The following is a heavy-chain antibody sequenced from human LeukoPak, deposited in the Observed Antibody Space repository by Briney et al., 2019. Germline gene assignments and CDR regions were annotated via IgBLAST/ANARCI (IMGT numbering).Heavy chain of an antibody. V-gene: IGHV3-23*01. J-gene: IGHJ4*02. CDR1: GFTFSSYA. D-gene: IGHD3-22*01. CDR2: ISGSGGST. Sequence: PGGSLRPSCAASGFTFSSYAMSWVRQAPGKGLEWVSAISGSGGSTYYADSVKGRFTISRDNSKNTLYLQMNSLRAEDTAVYYCAKLRGGYYYHESYYFDYWGQGTLVTVSS. CDR3: AKLRGGYYYHESYYFDY.